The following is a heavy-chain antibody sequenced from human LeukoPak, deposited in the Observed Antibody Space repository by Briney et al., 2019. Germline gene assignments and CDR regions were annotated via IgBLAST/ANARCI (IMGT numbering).Heavy chain of an antibody. CDR3: ARIVGGQVDC. Sequence: SQTLSLTCALSGDSVSSNSAAWAWLRQSPSRGLEWLGRTYYRSKWHNDYAVSVKSRITIKPDTSKNQFSLQLNSVTPEDTAVYYCARIVGGQVDCWGQGTLVTVSS. D-gene: IGHD3-22*01. CDR2: TYYRSKWHN. V-gene: IGHV6-1*01. CDR1: GDSVSSNSAA. J-gene: IGHJ4*02.